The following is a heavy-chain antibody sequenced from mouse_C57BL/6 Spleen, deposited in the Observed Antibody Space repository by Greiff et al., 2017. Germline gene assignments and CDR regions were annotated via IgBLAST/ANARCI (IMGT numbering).Heavy chain of an antibody. CDR1: GYSITSGYY. J-gene: IGHJ3*01. CDR2: ISYDGSN. D-gene: IGHD2-3*01. CDR3: ARPSLWDGYSFAY. V-gene: IGHV3-6*01. Sequence: EVKLQESGPGLVKPSQSLSLTCSVTGYSITSGYYWNWIRQFPGNKLEWMGYISYDGSNNYNPSLKNRISITRDTSKNQFFLKLNSVTTEDTATYYCARPSLWDGYSFAYWGQGTLVTVSA.